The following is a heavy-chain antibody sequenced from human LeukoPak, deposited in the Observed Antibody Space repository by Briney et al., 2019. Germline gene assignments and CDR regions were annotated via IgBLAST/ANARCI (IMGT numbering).Heavy chain of an antibody. CDR1: GFTFSSYE. CDR3: ARRGSSDAFHI. CDR2: ISSSGSTI. V-gene: IGHV3-48*03. Sequence: GSLRLSCAASGFTFSSYEMNWVRQAPGKGLDWVSYISSSGSTIYYADSVKGRFTISRDNAKNSLYLQMNSLRAEDTAVYYCARRGSSDAFHIWGQGTMVTVSS. D-gene: IGHD5-12*01. J-gene: IGHJ3*02.